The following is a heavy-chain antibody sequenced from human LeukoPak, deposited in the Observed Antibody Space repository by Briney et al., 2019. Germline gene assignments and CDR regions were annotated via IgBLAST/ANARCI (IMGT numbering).Heavy chain of an antibody. CDR2: ISGDGGST. D-gene: IGHD2-2*02. CDR3: AMSNIVVPAAIYAFDI. V-gene: IGHV3-43*02. J-gene: IGHJ3*02. Sequence: GGPLRLSCAASGFTFDDYAMHWVRQAPGKGLEWVSLISGDGGSTYYADSVKGRFTISRDNSKNSLYLQMNSLRTEDTALYYCAMSNIVVPAAIYAFDIWGQGTMVTVSS. CDR1: GFTFDDYA.